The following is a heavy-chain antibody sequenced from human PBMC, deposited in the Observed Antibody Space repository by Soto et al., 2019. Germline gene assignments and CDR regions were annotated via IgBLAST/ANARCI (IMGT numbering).Heavy chain of an antibody. CDR1: GYSFTSYW. D-gene: IGHD2-15*01. CDR2: IYPGDSDT. J-gene: IGHJ3*02. V-gene: IGHV5-51*01. CDR3: ARREYCSGGSCYGLGAFDI. Sequence: GESLKISCKGSGYSFTSYWIGWVRQMPGKGLEWMGIIYPGDSDTRYSPSFQGQVTISADKSISTAYLQWSSLKASDTAMYYCARREYCSGGSCYGLGAFDIWGQGTMVTVSS.